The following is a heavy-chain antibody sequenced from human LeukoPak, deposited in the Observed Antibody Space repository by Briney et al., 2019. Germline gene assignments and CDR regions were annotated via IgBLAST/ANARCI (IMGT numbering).Heavy chain of an antibody. D-gene: IGHD2-2*02. CDR1: GGSISSSSYY. Sequence: PSETLSLTCTVSGGSISSSSYYWGWIRQPPGKGLEWIGSIYYSGSTYYNPSLKSRVTISVDTSKNQFSLKLSSVTAADTAVYYCASGAEPGGIVVVPAAIPLHGWFDPWGQGTLVTVSS. CDR3: ASGAEPGGIVVVPAAIPLHGWFDP. V-gene: IGHV4-39*07. CDR2: IYYSGST. J-gene: IGHJ5*02.